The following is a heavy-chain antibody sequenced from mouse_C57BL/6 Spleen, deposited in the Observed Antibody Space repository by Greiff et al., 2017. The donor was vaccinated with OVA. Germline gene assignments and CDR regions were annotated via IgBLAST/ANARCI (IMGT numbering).Heavy chain of an antibody. CDR3: ARGEVMNY. CDR2: ISSGSSTI. CDR1: GFTFSDYG. D-gene: IGHD2-12*01. J-gene: IGHJ2*01. V-gene: IGHV5-17*01. Sequence: EVKLVESGGGLVKPGGSLKLSCAASGFTFSDYGMHWVRQAPEKGLEWVAYISSGSSTIYYADTLKGRFTISGDNAKKTLFLQMTSLRSEDTAMYYCARGEVMNYWGQGTTLTVSS.